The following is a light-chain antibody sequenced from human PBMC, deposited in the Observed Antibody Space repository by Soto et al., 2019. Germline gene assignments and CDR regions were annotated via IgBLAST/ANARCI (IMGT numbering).Light chain of an antibody. J-gene: IGKJ2*01. V-gene: IGKV3-20*01. Sequence: EIVLTQSPGTLSLSPGERASLSCRASQSVSSSYLAWYQQKPGQAPRLLIYSASNRATGIPGRFSGSGSGTDFTLTISRLEPEDSAVYYCQQYVSSPYTFGHGTKPEIK. CDR2: SAS. CDR1: QSVSSSY. CDR3: QQYVSSPYT.